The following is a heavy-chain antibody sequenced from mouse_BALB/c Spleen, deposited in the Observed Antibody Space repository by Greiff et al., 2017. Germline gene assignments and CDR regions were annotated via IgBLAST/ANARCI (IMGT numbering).Heavy chain of an antibody. CDR1: GFSLSTSGMG. D-gene: IGHD2-4*01. V-gene: IGHV8-12*01. J-gene: IGHJ4*01. CDR2: IYWDDDK. Sequence: QVTLKESGPGILQPSQTLSLTCSFSGFSLSTSGMGVSWIRQPSGKGLEWLAHIYWDDDKRYNPSLKSRLTISKDTSRNQVFLKITSVDTADTATYYCARRTMITRYAMDYWGQGTSVTVSS. CDR3: ARRTMITRYAMDY.